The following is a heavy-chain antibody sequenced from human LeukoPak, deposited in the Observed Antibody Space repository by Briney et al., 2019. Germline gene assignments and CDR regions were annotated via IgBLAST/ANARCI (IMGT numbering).Heavy chain of an antibody. CDR2: IIPIFGTA. CDR1: GGTFSSYA. Sequence: ASVKVSCKASGGTFSSYAISWVRQAPGQGLEWMGGIIPIFGTANYAQKFQGRVTITADESTSTAYMELSSLGSEDTAVYYCARGIEQQLETLYYWGQGTLVTVFS. V-gene: IGHV1-69*13. CDR3: ARGIEQQLETLYY. J-gene: IGHJ4*02. D-gene: IGHD6-13*01.